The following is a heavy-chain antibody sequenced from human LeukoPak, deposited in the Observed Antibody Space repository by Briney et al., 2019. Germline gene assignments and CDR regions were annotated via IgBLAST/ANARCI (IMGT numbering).Heavy chain of an antibody. CDR1: GYTFTGYF. J-gene: IGHJ4*02. D-gene: IGHD3-22*01. CDR2: TNPNSGGT. V-gene: IGHV1-2*02. Sequence: ASVKVSCKASGYTFTGYFMHWVRQAPGQGLEWMGWTNPNSGGTDYAQKFQGRVTMTRDTSISTAYLELSRLTSDDTAVYYCARDERYDSSGYPFDYWGQGTLVTVS. CDR3: ARDERYDSSGYPFDY.